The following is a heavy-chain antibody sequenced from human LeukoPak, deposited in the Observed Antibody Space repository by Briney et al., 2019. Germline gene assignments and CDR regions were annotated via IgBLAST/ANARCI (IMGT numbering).Heavy chain of an antibody. CDR2: ISYDGNNK. CDR3: AKDVGASGSYYNY. J-gene: IGHJ4*02. V-gene: IGHV3-30*04. CDR1: GFTFSSYS. D-gene: IGHD3-10*01. Sequence: GGSLRLSCAVSGFTFSSYSMHWVRQAPGKGLEWVAVISYDGNNKYYADSVKGRFTISRDNSKNTLYLQMNSLRAEDTAVYYCAKDVGASGSYYNYWGQGTLVTVSS.